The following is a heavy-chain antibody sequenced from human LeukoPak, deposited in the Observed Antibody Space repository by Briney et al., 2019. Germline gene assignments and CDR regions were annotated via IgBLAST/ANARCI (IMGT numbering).Heavy chain of an antibody. CDR2: IYSGGST. CDR1: GFTVSSNY. D-gene: IGHD1-26*01. J-gene: IGHJ3*02. Sequence: GGSLRLSCAASGFTVSSNYMSWVRQAPGKGLEWVSVIYSGGSTYCADSVKGRFTISRDNAKNSLYLQMNSLRAEDTAVYYCARVGASGGDAFDIWGQGTMVTVSS. V-gene: IGHV3-66*01. CDR3: ARVGASGGDAFDI.